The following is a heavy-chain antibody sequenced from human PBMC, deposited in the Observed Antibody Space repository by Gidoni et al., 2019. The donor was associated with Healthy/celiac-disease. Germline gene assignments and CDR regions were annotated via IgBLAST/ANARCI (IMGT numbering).Heavy chain of an antibody. CDR1: GFPFDDYA. D-gene: IGHD6-6*01. CDR3: AKDRLEYSSSSSYFQH. Sequence: EVQLVESGGGLVQPGRSLRLSCAASGFPFDDYAMHWVRQAPGKGLEWVSGISWNSGSIGYADSVKGRFTISRDNAKNSLYLQMNSLRAEDTALYYCAKDRLEYSSSSSYFQHWGQGTLVTVSS. V-gene: IGHV3-9*01. J-gene: IGHJ1*01. CDR2: ISWNSGSI.